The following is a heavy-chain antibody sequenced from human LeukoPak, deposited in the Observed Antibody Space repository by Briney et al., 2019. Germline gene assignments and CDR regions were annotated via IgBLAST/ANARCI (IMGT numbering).Heavy chain of an antibody. CDR1: GLTFSGYG. CDR3: ARVQAVSGNDY. CDR2: ISYDGSNK. D-gene: IGHD6-19*01. J-gene: IGHJ4*02. V-gene: IGHV3-30*01. Sequence: GRSLRLSCAASGLTFSGYGMHWVRQAPGKGLEWVAVISYDGSNKDYADSVKGRFSISRDNSKNTLFLQMNSLRAEDTAVYYCARVQAVSGNDYWGQGTLVTASS.